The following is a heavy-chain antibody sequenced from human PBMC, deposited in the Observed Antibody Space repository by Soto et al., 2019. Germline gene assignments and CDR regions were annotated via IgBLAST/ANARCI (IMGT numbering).Heavy chain of an antibody. CDR1: GGTLSSYA. D-gene: IGHD6-13*01. Sequence: QVQLVQSGAEVKKSGSSVKVSCKASGGTLSSYAISWVRQAAGQGLEWMGGVIPIFGTANYAQKFQGRVTITADECTNTAYKELSSLKSYDTTVYYCATAGNYHSSSWVYYGMDVWSQGTTVTVSS. CDR2: VIPIFGTA. CDR3: ATAGNYHSSSWVYYGMDV. V-gene: IGHV1-69*01. J-gene: IGHJ6*02.